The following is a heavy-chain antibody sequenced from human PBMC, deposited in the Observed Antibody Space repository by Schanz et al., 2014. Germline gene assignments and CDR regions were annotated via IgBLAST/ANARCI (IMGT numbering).Heavy chain of an antibody. J-gene: IGHJ6*02. V-gene: IGHV4-59*01. CDR1: GGSISSYY. Sequence: QVQLQESGPGLVKPSESLSLTCTVSGGSISSYYWSWIRQPPGKGLEWIGYIYYTASTNYNPSLRSRVTISADTSKNQFSLKLTSVTAADSAVYLGKRGKEMEGWVHWTTVTVSS. CDR3: KRGKEMEG. CDR2: IYYTAST.